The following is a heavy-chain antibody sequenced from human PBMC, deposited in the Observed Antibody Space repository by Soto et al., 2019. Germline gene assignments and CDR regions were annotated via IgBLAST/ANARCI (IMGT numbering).Heavy chain of an antibody. V-gene: IGHV4-4*02. CDR3: ARGHYYYDSSGRDDAFDI. Sequence: QVQLQESGPGLVKPSGTLSLTCAVSGGSISSSNWWSWVRQPPGKGLEWIGEIYHSGSTNYNPSLKSRVTISVDKSKNQCSLKLSSVTAADTAVYYCARGHYYYDSSGRDDAFDIWGQGTMVTVSS. J-gene: IGHJ3*02. CDR2: IYHSGST. D-gene: IGHD3-22*01. CDR1: GGSISSSNW.